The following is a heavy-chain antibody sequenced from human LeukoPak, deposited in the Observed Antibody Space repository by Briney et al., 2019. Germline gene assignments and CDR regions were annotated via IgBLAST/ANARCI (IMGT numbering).Heavy chain of an antibody. CDR2: IWYDEITK. V-gene: IGHV3-30*02. CDR3: AREGTLAAAGTDNWFDP. D-gene: IGHD6-13*01. Sequence: GGSLRLSCVASGFTFRSYGIHWVRQAPGKGLEWLAFIWYDEITKNYADSVKGRFTISRDNSKNTLYVQLNSLRSDDTAVYYCAREGTLAAAGTDNWFDPWGQGTLVTVSS. J-gene: IGHJ5*02. CDR1: GFTFRSYG.